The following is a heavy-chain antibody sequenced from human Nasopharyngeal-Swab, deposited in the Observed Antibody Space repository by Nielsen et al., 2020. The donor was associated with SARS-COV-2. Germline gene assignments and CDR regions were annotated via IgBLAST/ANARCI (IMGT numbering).Heavy chain of an antibody. CDR3: ARGASTLSNWYFDL. V-gene: IGHV3-74*01. J-gene: IGHJ2*01. Sequence: GRSLRLSCAASGFTFSSYTMHWVRQAPGKGLVWVSRIKSDGSDINYADSVKGRFTISRDNAKNTLYLQMHSLRAEDTAVYYCARGASTLSNWYFDLWGRGTLVRVSS. D-gene: IGHD2-2*01. CDR1: GFTFSSYT. CDR2: IKSDGSDI.